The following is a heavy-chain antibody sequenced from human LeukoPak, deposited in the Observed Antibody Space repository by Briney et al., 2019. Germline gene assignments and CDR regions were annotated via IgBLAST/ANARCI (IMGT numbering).Heavy chain of an antibody. D-gene: IGHD2-21*01. CDR3: ARAPPNSATDFFDY. CDR1: GFTFINYD. Sequence: ASVKVSCKASGFTFINYDINWVRQATGQGLEWMGWMNPNSGNADYAQKFQGRVTMTRNTSISTAYMELSSLRSEDTAVYYCARAPPNSATDFFDYWGQGTLVTVSS. V-gene: IGHV1-8*01. CDR2: MNPNSGNA. J-gene: IGHJ4*02.